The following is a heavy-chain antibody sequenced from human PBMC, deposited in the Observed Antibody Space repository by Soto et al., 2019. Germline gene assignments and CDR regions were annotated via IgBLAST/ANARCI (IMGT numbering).Heavy chain of an antibody. J-gene: IGHJ4*02. CDR2: IKHSGST. CDR3: AKGKHPGY. Sequence: PSETLSLTCAVYGGSFSGYYWSWIRQPPGKGLEWIGEIKHSGSTNYNPSLKSRVTISADTSKNQYSLKLSSVTAADTAVYYCAKGKHPGYWGQGTLVTVSS. V-gene: IGHV4-34*01. CDR1: GGSFSGYY.